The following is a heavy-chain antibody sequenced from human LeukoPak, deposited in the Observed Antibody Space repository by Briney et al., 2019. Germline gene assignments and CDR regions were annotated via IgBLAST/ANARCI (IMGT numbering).Heavy chain of an antibody. CDR3: ARSDRGYSSGHPSYYCGMDV. Sequence: SVKVSCKASGGTFSSYAISWVRQAPGQGLEWMGGIIPIFGTANYVQKFQGRVTITADESTSTAYMELSSLRSEDTAVYYCARSDRGYSSGHPSYYCGMDVWGQGTTVTVSS. J-gene: IGHJ6*02. CDR2: IIPIFGTA. D-gene: IGHD6-19*01. CDR1: GGTFSSYA. V-gene: IGHV1-69*13.